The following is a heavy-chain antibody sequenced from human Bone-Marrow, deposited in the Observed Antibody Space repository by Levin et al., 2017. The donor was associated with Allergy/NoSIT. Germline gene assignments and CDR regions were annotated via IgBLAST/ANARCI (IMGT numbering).Heavy chain of an antibody. Sequence: GESLKISCAASGFTFSSYAMSWVRQAPGKGLEWVSAISGSGGSTYYADSVKGRFTISRDNSKNTLYLQMNSLRAEDTAVYYCAKAPLSGSCVDYWGQGTLVTVSS. D-gene: IGHD1-26*01. J-gene: IGHJ4*02. CDR2: ISGSGGST. CDR1: GFTFSSYA. V-gene: IGHV3-23*01. CDR3: AKAPLSGSCVDY.